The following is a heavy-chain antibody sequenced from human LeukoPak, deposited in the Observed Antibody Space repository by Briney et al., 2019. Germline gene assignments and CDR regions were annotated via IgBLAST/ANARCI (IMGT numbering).Heavy chain of an antibody. CDR1: GFTFDDYA. Sequence: GGSLRLSCAASGFTFDDYAMHWVRQAPGKGLEWVSLISWDGGSTYYADSVKGRFTISRDNSKNSLCLQMNSLRAEDTALYYCAKDIHRRYDFWSGYYHPFQHWGQGTLVTVSS. J-gene: IGHJ1*01. CDR2: ISWDGGST. V-gene: IGHV3-43D*03. D-gene: IGHD3-3*01. CDR3: AKDIHRRYDFWSGYYHPFQH.